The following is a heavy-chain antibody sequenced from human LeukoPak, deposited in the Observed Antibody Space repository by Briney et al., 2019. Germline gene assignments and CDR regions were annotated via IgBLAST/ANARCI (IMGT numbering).Heavy chain of an antibody. CDR1: GFTFSSYE. D-gene: IGHD3-3*01. Sequence: GGSLRLSCAASGFTFSSYEMNWVRQAPGKGLEWVSYISSSGSTIYYADSVKGRFTISRDNAKNSLYLQTNSLRAEDTAVYYCARGITSGPRRYDVRNFDYWGQGTPVTVSS. CDR3: ARGITSGPRRYDVRNFDY. J-gene: IGHJ4*02. CDR2: ISSSGSTI. V-gene: IGHV3-48*03.